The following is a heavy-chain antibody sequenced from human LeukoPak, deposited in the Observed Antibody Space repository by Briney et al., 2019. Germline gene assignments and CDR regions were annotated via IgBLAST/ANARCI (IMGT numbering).Heavy chain of an antibody. CDR1: GGTFSSYA. D-gene: IGHD5-24*01. V-gene: IGHV1-69*05. CDR2: IIPIFGTA. CDR3: ARDNSLRDTAWWFDP. J-gene: IGHJ5*02. Sequence: SVKVSCKASGGTFSSYAISWVRQAPGQGLEWMGGIIPIFGTANYAQKFQGRVTMTRDMATSTDYLEVSSLRSEDTAVYYCARDNSLRDTAWWFDPWGQGTLVTVSS.